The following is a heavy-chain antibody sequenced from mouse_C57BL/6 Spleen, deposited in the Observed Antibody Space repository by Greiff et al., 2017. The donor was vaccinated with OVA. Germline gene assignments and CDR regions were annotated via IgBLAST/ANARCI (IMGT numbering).Heavy chain of an antibody. Sequence: QVQLQQPGAELVKPGASVKLSCKASGYTFTSYWMQWVKQRPGPGLEWIGEIDPSDSYTNYNQKFKGKATLTVDTSSSTAYMQLSSLTSEDSAVYDCARVGYYGSSDRWYFDVWGTGTTVTVSS. CDR3: ARVGYYGSSDRWYFDV. D-gene: IGHD1-1*01. CDR2: IDPSDSYT. J-gene: IGHJ1*03. CDR1: GYTFTSYW. V-gene: IGHV1-50*01.